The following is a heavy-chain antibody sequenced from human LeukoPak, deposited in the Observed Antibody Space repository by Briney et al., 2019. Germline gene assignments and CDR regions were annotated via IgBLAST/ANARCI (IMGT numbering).Heavy chain of an antibody. CDR1: GGTFSSYA. D-gene: IGHD5-18*01. Sequence: SVKVSCKASGGTFSSYAMSGVRQAPGQGLDWVGGIIPIFGKANYAQKFQGRVTITADESTSTAYMELSSLRTEEKAVFYCARNHPYSDGPDYWGQGTLVAVCS. V-gene: IGHV1-69*13. CDR2: IIPIFGKA. CDR3: ARNHPYSDGPDY. J-gene: IGHJ4*02.